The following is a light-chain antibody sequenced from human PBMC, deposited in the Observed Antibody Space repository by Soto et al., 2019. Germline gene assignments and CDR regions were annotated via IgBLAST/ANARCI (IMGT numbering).Light chain of an antibody. CDR3: SSYTTRVV. V-gene: IGLV2-14*01. CDR2: EVS. J-gene: IGLJ2*01. CDR1: SSDVGGYNY. Sequence: QSALTQPASVSGSPGQSITISCTGTSSDVGGYNYVSWYQQHPGKAPKLMIYEVSNRPSGVSNRFSGSKSGNTASLTISGLQAEDEGDYYCSSYTTRVVFGGGTQLTVL.